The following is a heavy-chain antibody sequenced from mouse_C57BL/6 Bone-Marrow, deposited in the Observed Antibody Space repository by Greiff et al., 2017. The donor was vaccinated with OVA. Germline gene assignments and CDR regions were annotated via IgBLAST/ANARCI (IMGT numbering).Heavy chain of an antibody. CDR1: GYTFTSYW. D-gene: IGHD2-5*01. V-gene: IGHV1-53*01. CDR3: ARSPLYSNYDGGGYYYAMDY. Sequence: QVQLQQPGTELVKPGASVKLSCKASGYTFTSYWMHWVKQRPGQGLEWIGNINSSNGGTNYNEKFKSKATLTVDKSSSTAYMQLSSLTSEDSAVYYCARSPLYSNYDGGGYYYAMDYWGQGTSVTVSS. CDR2: INSSNGGT. J-gene: IGHJ4*01.